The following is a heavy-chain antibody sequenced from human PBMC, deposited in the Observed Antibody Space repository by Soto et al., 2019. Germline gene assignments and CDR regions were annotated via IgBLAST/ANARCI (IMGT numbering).Heavy chain of an antibody. J-gene: IGHJ4*02. CDR3: ATWALRSYDGIDY. D-gene: IGHD1-26*01. Sequence: ASVKVSCKASGYTFTSYAIHWVRQAPGQRLEWMGWINAGNGNTKYSQKFQGRVTITRDTSASTAYMELSSLRSEDTAVYYCATWALRSYDGIDYWGQGTLVTVSS. V-gene: IGHV1-3*01. CDR1: GYTFTSYA. CDR2: INAGNGNT.